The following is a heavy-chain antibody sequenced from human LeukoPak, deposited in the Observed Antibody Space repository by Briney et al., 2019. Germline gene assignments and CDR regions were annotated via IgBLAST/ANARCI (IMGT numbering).Heavy chain of an antibody. CDR3: AKDRGRWLQYPDY. V-gene: IGHV3-9*01. J-gene: IGHJ4*02. Sequence: SLRLSCAASGFTFDDYAMHWVRQAPGKGLEWVSGISWNSGSKGYADSVKGRFTISRDNAKNSLYLQMNSLRAEDTALYYCAKDRGRWLQYPDYWGQGTLVTVSS. CDR2: ISWNSGSK. D-gene: IGHD5-24*01. CDR1: GFTFDDYA.